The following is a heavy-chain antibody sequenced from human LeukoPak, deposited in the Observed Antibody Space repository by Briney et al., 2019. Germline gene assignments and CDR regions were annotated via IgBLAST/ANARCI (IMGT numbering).Heavy chain of an antibody. CDR1: GFTFSSYG. CDR3: AKPRGSGSYGFDY. D-gene: IGHD3-10*01. J-gene: IGHJ4*02. Sequence: GGSLRLSCAASGFTFSSYGMSWVRQAPGKGLEWVSAISGSGGSTYYADSVKGRFTISRDNSKNTLYLQMNSLRAEDTAVYYCAKPRGSGSYGFDYWGQGTLVTVSS. V-gene: IGHV3-23*01. CDR2: ISGSGGST.